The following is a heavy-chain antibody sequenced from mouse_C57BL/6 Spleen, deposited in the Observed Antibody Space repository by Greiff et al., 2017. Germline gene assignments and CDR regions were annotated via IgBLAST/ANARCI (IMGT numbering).Heavy chain of an antibody. CDR2: IDPETGGT. CDR1: GYTFTDYE. Sequence: QVQLQQSGAELVRPGASVTLSCKASGYTFTDYEMHWVKQTPVHGLEWIGAIDPETGGTAYNQKFKGKAILTADKSSSTAYMELRSLTSEDSAVYYCTRSNGYDGGLGYAMDYWGQGTSVTVSS. CDR3: TRSNGYDGGLGYAMDY. V-gene: IGHV1-15*01. D-gene: IGHD2-2*01. J-gene: IGHJ4*01.